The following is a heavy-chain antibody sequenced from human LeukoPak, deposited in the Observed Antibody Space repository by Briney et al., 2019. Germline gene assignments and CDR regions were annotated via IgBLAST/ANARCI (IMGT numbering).Heavy chain of an antibody. CDR1: GFIFSQYS. CDR2: IRSSSET. D-gene: IGHD5-12*01. CDR3: ARDAGNSGYGCDL. J-gene: IGHJ5*02. V-gene: IGHV3-48*01. Sequence: GGSLRLSCAASGFIFSQYSMNWVRQAPGKGLEWVSHIRSSSETFYADSVKGRFTISRDNARNSLYQQMNNLRGEDTDIYYCARDAGNSGYGCDLWGQGTLVTVSS.